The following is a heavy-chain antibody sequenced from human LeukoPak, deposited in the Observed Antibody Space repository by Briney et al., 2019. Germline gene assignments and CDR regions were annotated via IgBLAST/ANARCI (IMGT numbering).Heavy chain of an antibody. J-gene: IGHJ4*02. Sequence: ASVKVSFKASGYTFTSYAMHWVRQAPGQGLEWMGWISAYNGNTNYAQKLQGRVTMTTDTSTSTAYMELRSLRSDDTAVYYCARASSNWPDYWGQGTLVTVSS. CDR2: ISAYNGNT. CDR1: GYTFTSYA. CDR3: ARASSNWPDY. V-gene: IGHV1-18*01. D-gene: IGHD6-13*01.